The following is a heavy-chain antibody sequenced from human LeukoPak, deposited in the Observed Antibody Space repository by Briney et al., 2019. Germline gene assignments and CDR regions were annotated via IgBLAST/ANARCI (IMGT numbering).Heavy chain of an antibody. D-gene: IGHD2-15*01. Sequence: GGSLRLSCEASGFSFPYGMSWVRQAPGKGLEWVSYISSSCSTIYYADSVKGRFTISRDNAKNSLYLQMNSLRAEDTAVYYCAKDRVVVVAATYFDYWGKGNMVTVSS. CDR1: GFSFPYG. V-gene: IGHV3-48*04. J-gene: IGHJ4*02. CDR3: AKDRVVVVAATYFDY. CDR2: ISSSCSTI.